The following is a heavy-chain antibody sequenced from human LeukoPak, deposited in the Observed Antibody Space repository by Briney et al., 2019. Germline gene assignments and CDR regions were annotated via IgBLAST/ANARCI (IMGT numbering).Heavy chain of an antibody. D-gene: IGHD6-19*01. Sequence: GGSLRLSCAASGFTFSTSWMNWVRQAPGKGLEWVSYISSSGSIIYYADSVKGRFTISRDNAKNSLYLQMNSLRAEDTAVYYCASSIAVAEDAFDIWGQGTMVTVSS. CDR3: ASSIAVAEDAFDI. CDR1: GFTFSTSW. V-gene: IGHV3-48*04. J-gene: IGHJ3*02. CDR2: ISSSGSII.